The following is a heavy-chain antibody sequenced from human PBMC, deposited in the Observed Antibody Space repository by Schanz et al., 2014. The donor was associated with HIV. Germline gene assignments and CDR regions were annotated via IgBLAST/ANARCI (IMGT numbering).Heavy chain of an antibody. CDR3: ARGYYDSSGYIHAFDI. V-gene: IGHV4-31*03. CDR1: GGSISSGGYY. J-gene: IGHJ3*02. CDR2: IYYSGST. Sequence: QVQLQESGPGLVKPSQTLSLTCTVSGGSISSGGYYWSWIRQHPGKGLEWIGYIYYSGSTYYNPSLKSRVTRSVDTSKNQFSLKLSSVTAADTAVYYCARGYYDSSGYIHAFDIWGQGTMVTVSS. D-gene: IGHD3-22*01.